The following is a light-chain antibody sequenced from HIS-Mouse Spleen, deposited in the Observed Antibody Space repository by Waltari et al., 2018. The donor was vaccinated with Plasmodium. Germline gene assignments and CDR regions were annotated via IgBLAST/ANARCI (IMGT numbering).Light chain of an antibody. Sequence: SYVLTQPPSVSVAPGKTARITCGGNNIGSKSVNWSQQKPGKAPVLVVYDDSERPSGMSERFSGSNSWNTATLTISRGEAGDEADYYCQVWDSSSDHVVFGGGTKLTVL. CDR2: DDS. V-gene: IGLV3-21*03. CDR1: NIGSKS. CDR3: QVWDSSSDHVV. J-gene: IGLJ2*01.